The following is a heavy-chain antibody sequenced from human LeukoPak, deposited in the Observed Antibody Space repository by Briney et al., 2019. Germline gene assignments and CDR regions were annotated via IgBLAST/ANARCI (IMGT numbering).Heavy chain of an antibody. J-gene: IGHJ4*02. V-gene: IGHV4-59*01. CDR2: IYYSGST. Sequence: PSETLSLTCTVSGGSISSYYWSWIRQPPGKGLEWIGYIYYSGSTNYNPSLKSRVTISVDTSKNQFSLKLSSVTAADTAVYYCARGGGSYFHFDYWGQGTLVTVSS. D-gene: IGHD1-26*01. CDR1: GGSISSYY. CDR3: ARGGGSYFHFDY.